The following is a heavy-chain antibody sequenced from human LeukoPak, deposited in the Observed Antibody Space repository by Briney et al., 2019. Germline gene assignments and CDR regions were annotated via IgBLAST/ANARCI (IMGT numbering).Heavy chain of an antibody. D-gene: IGHD5-18*01. CDR2: IKQDGSEK. CDR1: EFTFSTYW. V-gene: IGHV3-7*01. CDR3: ARDRAPNRGYSYGSGGYFDY. J-gene: IGHJ4*02. Sequence: GGSLRLSCAASEFTFSTYWMSWVRQAPGKGLEWVADIKQDGSEKYYVHSVKGRFTISRQNAKNSLFLQMNSLRAEDTAVYYCARDRAPNRGYSYGSGGYFDYWGQGTLVTVSS.